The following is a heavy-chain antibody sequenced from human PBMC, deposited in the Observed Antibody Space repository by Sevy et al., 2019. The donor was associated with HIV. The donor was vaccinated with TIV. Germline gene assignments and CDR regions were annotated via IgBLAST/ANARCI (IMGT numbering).Heavy chain of an antibody. Sequence: ASVKVSCKASGGTFSSYAISWVRQAPGQGLEWMGGIIPIFGTANYAQKFQGRVTITADESTSTAYMELSSLRSEDTAVYYCASELPYCTNGVCYDYYYGMDVWGQGTTVTVSS. J-gene: IGHJ6*02. CDR2: IIPIFGTA. CDR1: GGTFSSYA. D-gene: IGHD2-8*01. CDR3: ASELPYCTNGVCYDYYYGMDV. V-gene: IGHV1-69*13.